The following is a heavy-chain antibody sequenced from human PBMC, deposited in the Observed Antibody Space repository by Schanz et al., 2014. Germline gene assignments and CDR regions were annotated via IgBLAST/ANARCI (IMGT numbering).Heavy chain of an antibody. Sequence: EVQLVESGGGLVQPGGSLRLSCAASGFTFSTHAMNWVRQAPGKGLEWVSYVSRSTPDIYYADSVKGRFTMSRDNAKNSVFLQMNSLRAEDTAVYYCVRDSFFAFDYWGQGTLGTVSS. CDR3: VRDSFFAFDY. J-gene: IGHJ4*02. D-gene: IGHD3-3*01. CDR1: GFTFSTHA. CDR2: VSRSTPDI. V-gene: IGHV3-48*01.